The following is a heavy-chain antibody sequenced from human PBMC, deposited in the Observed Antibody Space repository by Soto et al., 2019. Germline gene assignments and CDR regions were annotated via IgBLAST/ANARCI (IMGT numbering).Heavy chain of an antibody. V-gene: IGHV3-23*01. CDR2: INYSGGST. D-gene: IGHD3-10*01. CDR1: GFTFSNYA. Sequence: EVQLLESGGGLVQPGGSLRLSCAASGFTFSNYAMTWVRQAPGKGLEWVSTINYSGGSTYYADSVKGRFTVSRDNSKNTRYLQMNSLRAEDTAVYYCAKKFSYGSGTYLYYFDYWGQGTLVTVSS. CDR3: AKKFSYGSGTYLYYFDY. J-gene: IGHJ4*02.